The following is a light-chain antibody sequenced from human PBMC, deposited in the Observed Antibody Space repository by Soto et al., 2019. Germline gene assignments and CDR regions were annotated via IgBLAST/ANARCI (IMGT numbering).Light chain of an antibody. CDR3: ATWDDSLNGYV. CDR2: SDH. Sequence: QSVLTQPPSASGTPGQRVTISCSGGNSNVGTNPVTWYQQLPRSAPTVLIYSDHQRPSGVPDRFSGSKSGTSASLAIGGLQSEDEADYHCATWDDSLNGYVFGSGTKVTVL. J-gene: IGLJ1*01. CDR1: NSNVGTNP. V-gene: IGLV1-44*01.